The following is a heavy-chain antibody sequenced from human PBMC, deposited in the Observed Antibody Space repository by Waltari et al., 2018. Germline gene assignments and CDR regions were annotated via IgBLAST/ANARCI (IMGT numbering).Heavy chain of an antibody. V-gene: IGHV7-4-1*02. CDR3: AREVVPSSTIVGNGFDP. CDR2: MTTNTGNP. J-gene: IGHJ5*02. Sequence: QVQLVQSGSELKKPGASVKISCKASGYIFTSYAINWLRQAPGKGPEWMGWMTTNTGNPTKAQGFRGRFVFSLDTSVKTAYLEINSLKTKDTAIYYCAREVVPSSTIVGNGFDPWGQGTLVTVSS. CDR1: GYIFTSYA. D-gene: IGHD2-2*01.